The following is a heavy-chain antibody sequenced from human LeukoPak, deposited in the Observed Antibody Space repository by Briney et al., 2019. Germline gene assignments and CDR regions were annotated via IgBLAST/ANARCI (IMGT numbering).Heavy chain of an antibody. CDR3: ARYVVYGSGKYYFDY. CDR1: GGSISSSDYY. V-gene: IGHV4-39*01. D-gene: IGHD3-10*01. J-gene: IGHJ4*02. CDR2: INYGGTT. Sequence: PSETLSLTCTVSGGSISSSDYYWSWIRQPPGKELEWIASINYGGTTYYNPSPKSRVTISVDTSKNQFSLRLSSVTAADTAVYLCARYVVYGSGKYYFDYWGQGSLVTVSS.